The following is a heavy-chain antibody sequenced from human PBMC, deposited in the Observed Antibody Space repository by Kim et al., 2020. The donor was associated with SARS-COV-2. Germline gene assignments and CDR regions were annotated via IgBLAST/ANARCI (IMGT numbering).Heavy chain of an antibody. J-gene: IGHJ4*02. Sequence: GESLKISCKGSGYSFTSYWISWVRQMPGKGLEWMGRIDPSDSYTNYSPSFQGHVTISADKSISTAYLQWSSLKASDTAMYYCARHPLNYYGSGGGHDYWGQGTLVTVSS. CDR2: IDPSDSYT. CDR3: ARHPLNYYGSGGGHDY. V-gene: IGHV5-10-1*01. CDR1: GYSFTSYW. D-gene: IGHD3-10*01.